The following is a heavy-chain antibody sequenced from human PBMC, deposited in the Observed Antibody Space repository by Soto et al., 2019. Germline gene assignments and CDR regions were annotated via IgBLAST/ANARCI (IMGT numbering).Heavy chain of an antibody. V-gene: IGHV1-46*01. CDR2: INPSGGTT. D-gene: IGHD1-26*01. CDR1: GYVFTSFL. J-gene: IGHJ4*02. Sequence: QVQLVQSGAEVLKPGAAVKVSCKASGYVFTSFLMHWVRQAPGQGLEWMGIINPSGGTTTLAQRFQGRVTMTRDTSMNTVYMEVSSMRSDDTAVYYFAGGQSGIYEGLDYWGQGTMVTVSS. CDR3: AGGQSGIYEGLDY.